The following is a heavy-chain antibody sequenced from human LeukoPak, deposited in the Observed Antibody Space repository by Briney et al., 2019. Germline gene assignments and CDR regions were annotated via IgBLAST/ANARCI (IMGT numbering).Heavy chain of an antibody. D-gene: IGHD3-22*01. Sequence: SVKVSCKASGGTFSSYAISWVRQAPGQGLEWMGGIIPIFGTANYAQKFQGRVTVTVDESTSTAYMELSSLRSEDTAVYYCASISSGDSSGHNYWGQGTLVTVSS. CDR2: IIPIFGTA. CDR1: GGTFSSYA. CDR3: ASISSGDSSGHNY. J-gene: IGHJ4*02. V-gene: IGHV1-69*13.